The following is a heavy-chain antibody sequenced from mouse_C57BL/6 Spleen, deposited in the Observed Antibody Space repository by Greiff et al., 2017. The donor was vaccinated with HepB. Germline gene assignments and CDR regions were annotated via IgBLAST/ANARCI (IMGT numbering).Heavy chain of an antibody. J-gene: IGHJ2*01. Sequence: VQLQQPGAELVRPGSSVKLSCKASGYTFTSYWMHWVKQRPIQGLEWIGNIDPSDSETHYNQKFKDKATLTVDKSSSTAYMQLSSLTSEDSAVYYCARFTTVVASFDYWGKGPTLTVSS. D-gene: IGHD1-1*01. CDR3: ARFTTVVASFDY. CDR2: IDPSDSET. CDR1: GYTFTSYW. V-gene: IGHV1-52*01.